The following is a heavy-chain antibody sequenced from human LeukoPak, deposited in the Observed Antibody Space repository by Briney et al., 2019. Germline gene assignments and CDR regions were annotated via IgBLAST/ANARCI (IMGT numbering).Heavy chain of an antibody. Sequence: PGGSLRLSCAASGFTFTSFGMSWVRQAPGKGLEWVSTISGSGGSTCYADSVKGRFTISRDNSKNTLYLQMNTLRAEDTAVYYCAKASRFGYSYGPREYFYYMDVWGKGTTVTISS. J-gene: IGHJ6*03. D-gene: IGHD5-18*01. CDR1: GFTFTSFG. V-gene: IGHV3-23*01. CDR3: AKASRFGYSYGPREYFYYMDV. CDR2: ISGSGGST.